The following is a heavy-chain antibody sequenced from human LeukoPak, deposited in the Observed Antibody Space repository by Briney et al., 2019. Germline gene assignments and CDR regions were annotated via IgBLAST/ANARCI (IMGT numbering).Heavy chain of an antibody. J-gene: IGHJ4*02. CDR1: GGSISNYF. Sequence: PSETLSLTCTVSGGSISNYFWSWIRQPAGKGLEWLGRIYSSGTTNYNPSLKSRVSMSVDTSKNQFSLKLSSVTAADTAVYYCARHMCPRLRYFDWLQYPRYFDYWGQGALVTVSS. D-gene: IGHD3-9*01. CDR2: IYSSGTT. CDR3: ARHMCPRLRYFDWLQYPRYFDY. V-gene: IGHV4-4*07.